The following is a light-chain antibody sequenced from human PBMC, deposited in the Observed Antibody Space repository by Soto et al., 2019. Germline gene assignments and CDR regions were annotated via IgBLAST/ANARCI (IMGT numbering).Light chain of an antibody. Sequence: QSVLTQPASVSGSPGQSITISCTGTSSDVGGYNYVSWYQQHPGKAPKLMIYEVSNRPLGVSNRFSGSKSSNTASLTISGLQAEDEADYYCSSYTSSSIDYVFGTGTKVTVL. J-gene: IGLJ1*01. CDR3: SSYTSSSIDYV. V-gene: IGLV2-14*01. CDR2: EVS. CDR1: SSDVGGYNY.